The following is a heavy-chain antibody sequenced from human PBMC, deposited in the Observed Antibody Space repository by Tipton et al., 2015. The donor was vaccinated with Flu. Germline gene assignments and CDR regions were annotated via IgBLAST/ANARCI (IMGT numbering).Heavy chain of an antibody. CDR1: GGSIGSYY. D-gene: IGHD4-11*01. CDR2: IHRSGNT. V-gene: IGHV4-59*08. Sequence: TLSLTCTVSGGSIGSYYWNWIRQPPGKGLEWIGNIHRSGNTYHNPSLKSRVTISIDTSKNQFSLKLSSVTAADTAVYYCARREFSNYVSEPKNWFHPWGQGILVTVSS. J-gene: IGHJ5*02. CDR3: ARREFSNYVSEPKNWFHP.